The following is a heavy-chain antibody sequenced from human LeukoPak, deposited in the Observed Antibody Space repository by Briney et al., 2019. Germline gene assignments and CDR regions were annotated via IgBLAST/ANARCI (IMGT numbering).Heavy chain of an antibody. V-gene: IGHV1-18*01. CDR2: ISAYNGDT. D-gene: IGHD3-10*01. J-gene: IGHJ4*02. Sequence: ASVKVSCKASGYTFSNYAISWVRQAPGQGLEWMGWISAYNGDTNYAHKFQGRVTMTTDTATSTAYMEVRSLRSDDTAVYYCARDWREWFGESPTDYWGQGTLVTVSS. CDR3: ARDWREWFGESPTDY. CDR1: GYTFSNYA.